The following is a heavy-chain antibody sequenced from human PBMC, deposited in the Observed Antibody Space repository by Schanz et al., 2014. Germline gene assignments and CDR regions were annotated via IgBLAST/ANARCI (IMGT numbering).Heavy chain of an antibody. CDR2: VSSRSDEI. J-gene: IGHJ4*02. D-gene: IGHD2-8*02. V-gene: IGHV3-74*03. CDR3: AKTLFPGGTQTFGN. Sequence: EVQLVQSGGGLVQPGGSLRLSCAASGFTFSSHWMHWVRQDPGKGLVWVAAVSSRSDEIKYADSVRGRFTISRDNSRSTMYLQMNSLRAEDTAVYYCAKTLFPGGTQTFGNWGRGTLVTVSS. CDR1: GFTFSSHW.